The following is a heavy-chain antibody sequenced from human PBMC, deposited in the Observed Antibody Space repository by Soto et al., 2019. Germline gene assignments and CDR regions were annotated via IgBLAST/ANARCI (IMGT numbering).Heavy chain of an antibody. CDR3: AKDEGLYRFGY. Sequence: GGSLRLSCAASGFTFSSYAMSWVRLAPGKGLEWVSAISGSGGSTYYADSVKGRFTISRDNSKNTLYLQMNSLRAEDTAVYYCAKDEGLYRFGYWGQGTLVTVSS. CDR2: ISGSGGST. D-gene: IGHD3-16*01. CDR1: GFTFSSYA. V-gene: IGHV3-23*01. J-gene: IGHJ4*02.